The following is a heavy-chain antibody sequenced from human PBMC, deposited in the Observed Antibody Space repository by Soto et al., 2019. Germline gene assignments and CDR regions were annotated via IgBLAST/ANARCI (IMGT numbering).Heavy chain of an antibody. J-gene: IGHJ5*02. Sequence: GESLKISCKGSGYSFTSYWIGWVRQMPGKGLEWMGIIYPGDSDTRYSPSFQGQVTISADKSISTAYLQWSSLKASDTAMYYCARDARVRAIRNRFDPSGQGNLVTVSS. CDR3: ARDARVRAIRNRFDP. CDR2: IYPGDSDT. V-gene: IGHV5-51*01. D-gene: IGHD1-26*01. CDR1: GYSFTSYW.